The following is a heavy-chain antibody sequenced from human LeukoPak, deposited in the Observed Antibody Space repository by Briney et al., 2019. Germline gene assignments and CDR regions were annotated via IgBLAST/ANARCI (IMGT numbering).Heavy chain of an antibody. V-gene: IGHV4-4*07. J-gene: IGHJ6*03. Sequence: PSETLSPTCTVSGGSISSYYWSWIRQPAGKGLEWIGRIYTSGSTNYNPSLKSRVTMSVDASKNQFSLKLSSVTAADTAVYYCARDQSTVTTYFHYYYMDVWGKGTTVTVSS. CDR2: IYTSGST. CDR1: GGSISSYY. CDR3: ARDQSTVTTYFHYYYMDV. D-gene: IGHD4-17*01.